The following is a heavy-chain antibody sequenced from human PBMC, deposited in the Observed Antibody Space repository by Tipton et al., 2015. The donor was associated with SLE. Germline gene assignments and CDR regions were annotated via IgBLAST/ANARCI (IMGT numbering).Heavy chain of an antibody. J-gene: IGHJ4*02. D-gene: IGHD1-26*01. CDR2: IYYSGST. CDR3: TRDGGVGATVW. V-gene: IGHV4-39*07. Sequence: TLSLTFTVSGGSISSRSYYWVWIRQPPGKGLEWIGSIYYSGSTYYNPSLKTRVTMSVDTAKNQFSLKLSSVTAAYTAVYYCTRDGGVGATVWWGQGSLVTVSS. CDR1: GGSISSRSYY.